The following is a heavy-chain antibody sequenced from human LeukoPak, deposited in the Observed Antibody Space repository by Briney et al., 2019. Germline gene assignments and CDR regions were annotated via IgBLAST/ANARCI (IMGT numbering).Heavy chain of an antibody. J-gene: IGHJ4*02. V-gene: IGHV1-2*02. CDR1: VYTFTGYY. CDR3: AVTMVRGVIGYFDY. Sequence: ASVTVSFTASVYTFTGYYMHWVRQAPGQGLEWMGWINPNSGGTNYAQKFQGRVTMTRDTSISTAYMELSRLRSDDTAVYYCAVTMVRGVIGYFDYWGQGTLVTVSS. CDR2: INPNSGGT. D-gene: IGHD3-10*01.